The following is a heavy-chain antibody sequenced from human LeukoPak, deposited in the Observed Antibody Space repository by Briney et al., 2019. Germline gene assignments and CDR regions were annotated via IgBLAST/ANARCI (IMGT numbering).Heavy chain of an antibody. CDR2: ISGSSSYI. V-gene: IGHV3-21*01. D-gene: IGHD1-20*01. CDR3: ARAYNWNLDY. J-gene: IGHJ4*02. CDR1: GFTFSSYS. Sequence: PGGSLRLSCAASGFTFSSYSMNWVRQAPGKGLEWVSSISGSSSYIYHADSVKGRFTISRDNAKNSPYLQMNSLRAEDTAVYYCARAYNWNLDYWGQGTLVTVSS.